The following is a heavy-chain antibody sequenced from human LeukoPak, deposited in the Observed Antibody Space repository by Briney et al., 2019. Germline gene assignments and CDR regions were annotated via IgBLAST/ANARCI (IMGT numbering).Heavy chain of an antibody. J-gene: IGHJ6*02. CDR2: INHSGST. CDR3: ARDVAIYYYYGMDV. V-gene: IGHV4-34*01. Sequence: SGTLSLTCAVYGGSFSGYYWSWIRQPPGKGLEWIGEINHSGSTNYNPSLKSRVTISVDTSKNQSSLKLSSVTAADTAVYYCARDVAIYYYYGMDVWGQGTTVTVSS. D-gene: IGHD3-3*01. CDR1: GGSFSGYY.